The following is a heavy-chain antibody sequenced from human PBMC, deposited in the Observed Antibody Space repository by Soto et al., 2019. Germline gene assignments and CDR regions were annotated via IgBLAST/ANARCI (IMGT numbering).Heavy chain of an antibody. Sequence: GGSLRLSCAASGFTFSSYAMSWVRLAPGKGLEWVSGISDSGGSTSYADSVKGRLTISRDNSKNTLHLQINGLRAEETAVYLCEKHSCGGKCNAGYIDIWGRGTLVTVSS. CDR2: ISDSGGST. J-gene: IGHJ2*01. D-gene: IGHD2-15*01. CDR3: EKHSCGGKCNAGYIDI. CDR1: GFTFSSYA. V-gene: IGHV3-23*01.